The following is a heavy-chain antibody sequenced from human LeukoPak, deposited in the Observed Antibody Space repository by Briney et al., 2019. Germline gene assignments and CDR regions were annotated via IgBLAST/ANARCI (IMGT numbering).Heavy chain of an antibody. CDR2: ISSGSSTI. V-gene: IGHV3-48*02. Sequence: GGSLRLSCAASGFTFSSYSMNWVRQAPGKGLEWVSYISSGSSTIYYADSVKGRFTISRDNAKNSLCLQMNSLRDEDTAVYYCARVGCRGGSCSSRGDYYYGMDVWGQGTTVTVSS. D-gene: IGHD2-15*01. CDR1: GFTFSSYS. J-gene: IGHJ6*02. CDR3: ARVGCRGGSCSSRGDYYYGMDV.